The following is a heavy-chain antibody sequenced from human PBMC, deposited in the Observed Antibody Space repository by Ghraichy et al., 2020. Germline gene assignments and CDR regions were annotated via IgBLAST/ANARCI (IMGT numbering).Heavy chain of an antibody. V-gene: IGHV4-59*01. CDR2: IYYSGNT. CDR3: ARWRPNSTGADFDY. D-gene: IGHD6-19*01. J-gene: IGHJ4*02. CDR1: GGSISSYY. Sequence: SETLSLTCTVSGGSISSYYWSWIRQPPGMGLEWIGYIYYSGNTNYNPSLRSRVTMSVDTSKNQFSLKLSSVTAADTAVYYCARWRPNSTGADFDYWAREPWSPSPQ.